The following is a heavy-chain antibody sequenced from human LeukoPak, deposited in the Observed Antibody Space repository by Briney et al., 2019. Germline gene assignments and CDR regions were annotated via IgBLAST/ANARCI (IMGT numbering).Heavy chain of an antibody. D-gene: IGHD2-8*01. CDR2: ISDSPDIT. Sequence: PGGSLRLSCVASGFTITNYAMNWVRQAPGKGLEWLSLISDSPDITYYTDSVKGRFTISKSNSNNTVYLQMNNLRAEDTAVYYCARRARVRMVYFYYFLDIWGKGTTVTVSS. CDR3: ARRARVRMVYFYYFLDI. J-gene: IGHJ6*03. CDR1: GFTITNYA. V-gene: IGHV3-23*01.